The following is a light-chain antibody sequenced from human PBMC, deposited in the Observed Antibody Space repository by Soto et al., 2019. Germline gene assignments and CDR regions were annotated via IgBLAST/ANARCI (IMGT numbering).Light chain of an antibody. CDR1: SSDARPNSY. V-gene: IGLV2-14*03. CDR2: DLS. CDR3: CSYTGSSTPWV. J-gene: IGLJ1*01. Sequence: QSVLTQPASVSGSPGQSITISCTGTSSDARPNSYASWYQHPPGKHPNLMLYDLSDRPSGVSNRFSASKSGNTASLTISGLQPEDEADYYCCSYTGSSTPWVFGTGTKVTVL.